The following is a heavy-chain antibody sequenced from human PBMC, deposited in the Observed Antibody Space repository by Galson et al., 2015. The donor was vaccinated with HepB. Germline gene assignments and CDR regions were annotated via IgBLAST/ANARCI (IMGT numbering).Heavy chain of an antibody. D-gene: IGHD4-17*01. J-gene: IGHJ3*02. CDR3: AGGQDYGDYQDAFDI. CDR2: IIPILGIA. Sequence: SVKVSCKASGGTFSSYAISWVRQAPGQGLEWMGGIIPILGIANYAQKFQGGVTITADKSTSTAYMELSSLRSEDTAVYYCAGGQDYGDYQDAFDIWGQGTMITVSS. CDR1: GGTFSSYA. V-gene: IGHV1-69*10.